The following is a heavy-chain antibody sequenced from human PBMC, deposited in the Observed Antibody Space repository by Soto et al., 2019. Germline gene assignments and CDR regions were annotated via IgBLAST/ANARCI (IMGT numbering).Heavy chain of an antibody. D-gene: IGHD3-3*01. CDR3: AKDQGEHLEWLFWMDV. V-gene: IGHV3-30*18. J-gene: IGHJ6*02. CDR1: GFTFSSYG. Sequence: PGGSLRLSCAASGFTFSSYGMHWVRQAPGKGLEWVAVISYDGSNKYYADSVKGRFTISRDNSKNTLYLQMNSLRAEDTAVYYCAKDQGEHLEWLFWMDVWGQGTTVTVSS. CDR2: ISYDGSNK.